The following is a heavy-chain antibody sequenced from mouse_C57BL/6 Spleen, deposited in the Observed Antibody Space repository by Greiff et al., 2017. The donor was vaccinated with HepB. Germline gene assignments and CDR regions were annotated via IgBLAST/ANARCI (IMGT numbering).Heavy chain of an antibody. CDR2: IDPENGDT. V-gene: IGHV14-4*01. Sequence: EVQLQQSGAELVRPGASVKLSCTASGFNIKDDYMHWVKQRPEQGLEWIGWIDPENGDTEYASKFQGKATITVDTSSNTAYLQLSSLTSEDTAFYYCTTRTAQALWFAYWGQRTLVTVSA. J-gene: IGHJ3*01. D-gene: IGHD3-2*02. CDR3: TTRTAQALWFAY. CDR1: GFNIKDDY.